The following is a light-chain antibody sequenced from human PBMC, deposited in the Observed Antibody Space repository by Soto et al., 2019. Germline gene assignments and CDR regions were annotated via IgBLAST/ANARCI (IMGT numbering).Light chain of an antibody. CDR2: AAS. Sequence: DIQMTPSPSSLSASVGDRVTITCRASQSISSYLNWYQQKPGKAPKLLIYAASSLQSGVPSRFSGSGSGTDFTLTISSLQPEDFATYYCQQSYSTPHFGGGTKVDIK. J-gene: IGKJ4*01. V-gene: IGKV1-39*01. CDR1: QSISSY. CDR3: QQSYSTPH.